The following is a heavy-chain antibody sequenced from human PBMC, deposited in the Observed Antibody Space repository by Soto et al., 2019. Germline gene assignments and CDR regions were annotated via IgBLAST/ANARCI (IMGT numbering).Heavy chain of an antibody. Sequence: QVQLVQSGAEVKKPGSSVKVSCKASGGTFSRYAISWVRQAPGQGLEWMGGIIPIFGTANYAQKVQGRVTSNSDESTLKAHMEMMSLESEDTAVYYWAKRRSVGDTVMGALDYWGQGTLVTVSS. CDR3: AKRRSVGDTVMGALDY. CDR2: IIPIFGTA. CDR1: GGTFSRYA. V-gene: IGHV1-69*01. D-gene: IGHD3-16*01. J-gene: IGHJ4*02.